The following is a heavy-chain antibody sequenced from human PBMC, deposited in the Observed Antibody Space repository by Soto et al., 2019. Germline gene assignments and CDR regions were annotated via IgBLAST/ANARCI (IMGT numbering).Heavy chain of an antibody. J-gene: IGHJ3*02. D-gene: IGHD3-3*02. CDR1: GYTFNSYY. V-gene: IGHV1-3*01. CDR2: INAGSGNT. Sequence: QVQLVQSGAEVKKPGASVKVSCKASGYTFNSYYIHWVRQAPGQSLEWMGWINAGSGNTKYSQNFQGRVSITRDTSASTVYMELTGLTSEDTAVYYCARDTETLGPRANDALDIWGQGTMVTVSS. CDR3: ARDTETLGPRANDALDI.